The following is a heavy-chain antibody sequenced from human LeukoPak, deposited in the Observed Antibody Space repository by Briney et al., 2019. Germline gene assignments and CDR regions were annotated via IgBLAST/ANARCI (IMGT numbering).Heavy chain of an antibody. Sequence: QAGGSLRLSCAGSGFTVSSNYMSWVRQAPGKGLEWVSVIYSGGATYYADSVKGRFTISRDNSKNTLYLQMNSLTAEDTAVYHCARSSSNWGQGTLVTVSS. CDR2: IYSGGAT. V-gene: IGHV3-66*01. D-gene: IGHD6-6*01. J-gene: IGHJ4*02. CDR3: ARSSSN. CDR1: GFTVSSNY.